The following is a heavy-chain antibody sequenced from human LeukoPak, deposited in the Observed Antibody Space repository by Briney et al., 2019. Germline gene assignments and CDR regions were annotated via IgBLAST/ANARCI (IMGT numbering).Heavy chain of an antibody. Sequence: ASVKVSCKASGYTFTSYGISWVRQAPGQGLEWMGWISAYNGNTNYAQKLQGRVTMTTDTSTSTAYMELRSLRSDDTAVYYCARDGLIVEATTSVPFDYWGQGTLVTVSS. J-gene: IGHJ4*02. CDR2: ISAYNGNT. CDR1: GYTFTSYG. D-gene: IGHD1-26*01. V-gene: IGHV1-18*01. CDR3: ARDGLIVEATTSVPFDY.